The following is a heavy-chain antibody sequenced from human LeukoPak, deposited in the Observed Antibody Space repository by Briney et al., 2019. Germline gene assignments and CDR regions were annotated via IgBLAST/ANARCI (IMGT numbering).Heavy chain of an antibody. V-gene: IGHV3-30*18. Sequence: GGSLRLSCAASGVTFSSYGMHWVRQAPGKGLEWVAVISYDGSNKYYADSVKGRFTISRDNSKNTLCLQMNSLRAEDTAVYYCAKAGYGDVNFDYWGQGTLVTVSS. J-gene: IGHJ4*02. CDR2: ISYDGSNK. CDR1: GVTFSSYG. CDR3: AKAGYGDVNFDY. D-gene: IGHD4-17*01.